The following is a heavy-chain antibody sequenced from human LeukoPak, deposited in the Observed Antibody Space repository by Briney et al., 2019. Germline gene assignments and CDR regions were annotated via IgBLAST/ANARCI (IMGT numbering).Heavy chain of an antibody. CDR3: ARVSFGGWNFDY. CDR1: GFTFSSYS. J-gene: IGHJ4*02. Sequence: PGGSLRLSCAASGFTFSSYSMNWVRQAPGKGLEWVSSISSSSSYIYYADSVKGRFTISRDNAKSSLNLQMNSLRAEDTAVYYCARVSFGGWNFDYWGQGTLVTVSS. CDR2: ISSSSSYI. V-gene: IGHV3-21*01. D-gene: IGHD6-19*01.